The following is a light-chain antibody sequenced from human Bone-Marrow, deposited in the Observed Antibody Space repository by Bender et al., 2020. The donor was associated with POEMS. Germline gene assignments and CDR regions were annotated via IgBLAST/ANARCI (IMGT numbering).Light chain of an antibody. Sequence: QSALTQPASVSGSPGQSITISCTGTSSDVVSYNLVSWYQQHPDKAPKLIIYEGSERPSGVSSRFSGSKSGNTASLTISGLQAEDEADYYCCSWTGSATCWIFGGGTKLTVL. CDR2: EGS. CDR3: CSWTGSATCWI. V-gene: IGLV2-23*01. J-gene: IGLJ2*01. CDR1: SSDVVSYNL.